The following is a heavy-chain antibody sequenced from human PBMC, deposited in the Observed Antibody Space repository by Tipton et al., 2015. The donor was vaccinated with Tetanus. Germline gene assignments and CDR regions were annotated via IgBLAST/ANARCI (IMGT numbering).Heavy chain of an antibody. J-gene: IGHJ6*02. CDR3: ARFEYYDILTDGTWDYYGMDV. D-gene: IGHD3-9*01. CDR2: IYHSGST. Sequence: TLSLTCAVSGGSISSSNWWSWVRQPPGKGLEWIGEIYHSGSTNYNPSLKSRVTISVDTSKNQFSLKLSSVTAADTAVYYCARFEYYDILTDGTWDYYGMDVWGQGTTVTVSS. CDR1: GGSISSSNW. V-gene: IGHV4-4*02.